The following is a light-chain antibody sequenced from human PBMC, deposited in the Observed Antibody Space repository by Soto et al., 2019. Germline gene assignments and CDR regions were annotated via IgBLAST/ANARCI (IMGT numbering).Light chain of an antibody. V-gene: IGLV2-14*03. CDR2: DVS. CDR3: CSYTSSSTPWV. CDR1: SSDVGGYNY. J-gene: IGLJ1*01. Sequence: QSALAQPASVFGCPGQSITISCTGTSSDVGGYNYVSWYQQHPGKAPKLMIYDVSDRPSGVSNRFSASKSGNTASLTISGLQAEDEVDYYCCSYTSSSTPWVFGTGTKVPVL.